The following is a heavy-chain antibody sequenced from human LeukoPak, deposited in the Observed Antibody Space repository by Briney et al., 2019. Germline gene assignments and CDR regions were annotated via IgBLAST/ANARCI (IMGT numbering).Heavy chain of an antibody. CDR1: GYTFTGYY. V-gene: IGHV1-2*02. D-gene: IGHD4-11*01. J-gene: IGHJ4*02. Sequence: GASVKVSCKASGYTFTGYYMHWVRQAPGQGLEWMGWINPNSGGTNYAQKFQGRVTMTRDTSISTAYMELSRLRSDDTAVYYCARGAAYSNYGPDFDYWGQGTLVTVSS. CDR2: INPNSGGT. CDR3: ARGAAYSNYGPDFDY.